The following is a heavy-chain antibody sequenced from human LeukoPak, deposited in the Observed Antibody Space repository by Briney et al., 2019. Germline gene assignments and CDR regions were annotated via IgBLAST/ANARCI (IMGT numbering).Heavy chain of an antibody. CDR3: ASHPEGLCGGDCYN. CDR2: IRTKANSYAT. V-gene: IGHV3-73*01. Sequence: GGSLRLSCAASGFTFSGSTIHWVRQASGKGMEWVGLIRTKANSYATAHAASVKGRFTISRDDSKNRAYLQMNSLKTEDTAEYYCASHPEGLCGGDCYNWGQGTLVTVSS. D-gene: IGHD2-21*02. J-gene: IGHJ4*02. CDR1: GFTFSGST.